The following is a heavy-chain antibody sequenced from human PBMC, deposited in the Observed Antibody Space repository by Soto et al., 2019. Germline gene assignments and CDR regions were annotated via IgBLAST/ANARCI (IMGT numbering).Heavy chain of an antibody. CDR3: VRTPYSSSSYH. D-gene: IGHD6-6*01. CDR2: INPDGTFT. CDR1: GFTFSNYW. Sequence: DVQLVESGGGLVQPGGSLRLSCAASGFTFSNYWMHWVRQVPGKGPVWVSRINPDGTFTTYADSVKGRFTISRDNAKNTLYLQMSSLGVDDTAVYYCVRTPYSSSSYHWGQGTLVTVSS. J-gene: IGHJ4*02. V-gene: IGHV3-74*01.